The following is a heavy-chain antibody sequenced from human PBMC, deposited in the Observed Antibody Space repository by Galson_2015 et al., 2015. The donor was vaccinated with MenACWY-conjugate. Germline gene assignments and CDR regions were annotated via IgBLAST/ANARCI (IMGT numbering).Heavy chain of an antibody. D-gene: IGHD5-18*01. CDR3: AKYETEYSDSVLGP. J-gene: IGHJ5*02. V-gene: IGHV3-23*01. CDR2: IGASGYDT. Sequence: SLRLSCAASGFTFSSYAMAWVRQAPGKELEWVSSIGASGYDTYYADSARGRFAISRDSSQNILYLQMNGLRAEDTALYYCAKYETEYSDSVLGPWGQGILVTVSS. CDR1: GFTFSSYA.